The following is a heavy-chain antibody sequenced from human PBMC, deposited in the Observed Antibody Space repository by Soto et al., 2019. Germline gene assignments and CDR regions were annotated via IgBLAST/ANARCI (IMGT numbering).Heavy chain of an antibody. D-gene: IGHD1-1*01. Sequence: QVQLVQSGVEVKKPGSSVKVSCKASGGTLNSYAIDWVRQAPGQGLEWMGEIIPIFGNTYYAQRLQGRVKLTADESTRKAYMELSTLTSEDTAVYYWARGTVTGIEYNFYYYGMDVWGQGTTVIVSS. CDR2: IIPIFGNT. CDR1: GGTLNSYA. CDR3: ARGTVTGIEYNFYYYGMDV. J-gene: IGHJ6*02. V-gene: IGHV1-69*12.